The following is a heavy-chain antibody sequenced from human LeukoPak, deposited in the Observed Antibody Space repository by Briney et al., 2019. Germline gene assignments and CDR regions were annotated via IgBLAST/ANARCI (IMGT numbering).Heavy chain of an antibody. D-gene: IGHD3-22*01. V-gene: IGHV4-59*12. CDR2: GYYSGST. CDR1: GGSISTYY. J-gene: IGHJ4*02. CDR3: ARAADYYDSSGEIDY. Sequence: PSETLSLTCTVSGGSISTYYWSWVRQPPGKGLEWIGYGYYSGSTDYIPSLKSRVTISVDTSKNQFSLKLSSVTAADTAVYYCARAADYYDSSGEIDYWGQGTLVTVSS.